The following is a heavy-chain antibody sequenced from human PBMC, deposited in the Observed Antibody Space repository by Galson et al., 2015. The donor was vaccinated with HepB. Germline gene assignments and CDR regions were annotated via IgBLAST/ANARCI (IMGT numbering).Heavy chain of an antibody. D-gene: IGHD1-26*01. CDR3: AKDREQLLVLGLFDC. CDR1: GFMFSRNA. V-gene: IGHV3-30*02. J-gene: IGHJ4*02. CDR2: IRYDGTNN. Sequence: SLRLSCAASGFMFSRNAMHWVRQAPGKGLEWVAFIRYDGTNNYHADSVKGRFTISRDNSKNTLYLQMNSLRAEDTAVYYCAKDREQLLVLGLFDCWGQGSLVTVSS.